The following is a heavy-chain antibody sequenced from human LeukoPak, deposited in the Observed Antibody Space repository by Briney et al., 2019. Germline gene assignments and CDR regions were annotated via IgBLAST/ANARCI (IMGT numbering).Heavy chain of an antibody. V-gene: IGHV4-34*01. CDR2: INHSGST. CDR3: ARRNDFVVVVAATGAFDV. CDR1: GGSFSGYY. Sequence: SETLSLTCAVYGGSFSGYYWSWIRQPPGKGLEWIGEINHSGSTNYNPSLKSRVTISVDTSKNQFSLKLSSVTAADTAVYFCARRNDFVVVVAATGAFDVWGQGTMVTVSS. D-gene: IGHD2-15*01. J-gene: IGHJ3*01.